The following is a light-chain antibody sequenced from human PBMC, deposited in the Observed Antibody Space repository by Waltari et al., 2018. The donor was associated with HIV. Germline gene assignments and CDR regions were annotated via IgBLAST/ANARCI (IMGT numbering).Light chain of an antibody. J-gene: IGLJ3*02. CDR3: CSFAGSSTVWV. CDR1: NSDLGSYTL. V-gene: IGLV2-23*02. CDR2: EVI. Sequence: QSALTQPASVSGSPGQSITISCTGTNSDLGSYTLVSWYQQHPDKAPRRLIYEVIKRPSWVSNRFSGSKSGNTASLTISGLQADDEADYYCCSFAGSSTVWVFGGGTKLTVL.